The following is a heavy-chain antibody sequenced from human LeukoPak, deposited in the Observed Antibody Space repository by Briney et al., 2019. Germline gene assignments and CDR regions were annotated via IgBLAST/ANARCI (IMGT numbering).Heavy chain of an antibody. V-gene: IGHV4-59*13. CDR1: GGSTSSYY. Sequence: PSETLSLTCTVSGGSTSSYYWSWIRQPPGKGLEWIGHIYHSGSTYYNPSLESRVTISVDTSRNQFSLKLSSVTAADTAVYYCARWTHCGGDCYYLDYWGQGTLATVSS. D-gene: IGHD2-21*02. CDR2: IYHSGST. J-gene: IGHJ4*02. CDR3: ARWTHCGGDCYYLDY.